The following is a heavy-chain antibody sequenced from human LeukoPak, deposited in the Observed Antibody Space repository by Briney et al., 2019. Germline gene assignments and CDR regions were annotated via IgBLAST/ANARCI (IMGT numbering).Heavy chain of an antibody. D-gene: IGHD6-6*01. CDR3: ARGRGAARFVTIEFDY. CDR1: GGSFSGYH. CDR2: IDHRGST. J-gene: IGHJ4*02. V-gene: IGHV4-34*01. Sequence: SETLSLTCAVYGGSFSGYHWSWIRQPPGKGLEWIGEIDHRGSTNYNPSLKSRVTMSVDTSKNQFSLKLSSVTAADTAVYYCARGRGAARFVTIEFDYWGQGALVTVSS.